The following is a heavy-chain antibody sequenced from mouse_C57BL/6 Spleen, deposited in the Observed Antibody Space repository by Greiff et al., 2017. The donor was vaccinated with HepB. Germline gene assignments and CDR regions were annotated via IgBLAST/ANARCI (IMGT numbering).Heavy chain of an antibody. CDR1: GFTFTDYY. V-gene: IGHV7-3*01. CDR3: ATYGTRRGFAY. CDR2: IRNKANGYTT. J-gene: IGHJ3*01. Sequence: VMLVESGGGLVQPGGSLSLSCAASGFTFTDYYMSWVRQPPGKALEWLGFIRNKANGYTTEYSASVKGRFTISSDNSQSIFYLQMNDLRAEDSATYYCATYGTRRGFAYWGQGTLVTVSA. D-gene: IGHD1-1*01.